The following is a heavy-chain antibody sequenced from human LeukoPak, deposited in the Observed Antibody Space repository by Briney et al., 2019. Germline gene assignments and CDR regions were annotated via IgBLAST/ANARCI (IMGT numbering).Heavy chain of an antibody. CDR3: ARVWLEGDYYDSSGRDVNCYYYGMDV. CDR1: GGTFSSYA. Sequence: GASVKVSCKASGGTFSSYAISWVRQAPGQGLEWMGGIIPIFGTANYAQKFQGRVTITADESTSTAYMELSSLRSEDTAVYYCARVWLEGDYYDSSGRDVNCYYYGMDVWGQGTTVTFSS. D-gene: IGHD3-22*01. J-gene: IGHJ6*02. V-gene: IGHV1-69*13. CDR2: IIPIFGTA.